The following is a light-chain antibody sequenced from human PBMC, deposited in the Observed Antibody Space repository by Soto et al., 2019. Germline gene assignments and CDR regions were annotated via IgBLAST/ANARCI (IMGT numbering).Light chain of an antibody. J-gene: IGKJ2*01. CDR1: QIVTSGH. V-gene: IGKV3-20*01. CDR2: DAS. CDR3: QQYGSSPPNT. Sequence: IVLTQSPGTLYLSPGERATLSCRASQIVTSGHLAWYQQKPGQAPRLLMYDASIRATGIPDRFSGSGSGADFTLTISRLEPEDFGLYYCQQYGSSPPNTFGQGTRLELE.